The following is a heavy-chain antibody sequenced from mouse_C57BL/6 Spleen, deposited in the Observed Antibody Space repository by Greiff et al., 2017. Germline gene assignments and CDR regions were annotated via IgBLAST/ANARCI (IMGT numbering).Heavy chain of an antibody. CDR2: IYPGSGST. CDR1: GYTFTSYW. J-gene: IGHJ4*01. D-gene: IGHD2-3*01. V-gene: IGHV1-55*01. Sequence: VQLQQPGAELVKPGASVKMSCKASGYTFTSYWITWVKQRPGQGLEWIGDIYPGSGSTNYNQKFKSKATLPVDKSSSTAYMQLSSLTSEDSAVYYCARTRVYDGYYHDAMDYWGQGTSVTVSS. CDR3: ARTRVYDGYYHDAMDY.